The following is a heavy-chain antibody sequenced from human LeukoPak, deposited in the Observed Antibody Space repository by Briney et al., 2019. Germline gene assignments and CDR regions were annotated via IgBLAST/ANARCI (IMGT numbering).Heavy chain of an antibody. CDR3: ARVCDYVWGSYRYSYYYGMDV. V-gene: IGHV4-39*07. J-gene: IGHJ6*02. D-gene: IGHD3-16*02. Sequence: SETLSLTCTASGGSISSSSYYWGWIRQPPGKGLEWIGTIYYSGITNYNPSLKSRVTISVDTSKNQFSLRLSSVTAADTAVYYCARVCDYVWGSYRYSYYYGMDVWGQGTTVTVSS. CDR2: IYYSGIT. CDR1: GGSISSSSYY.